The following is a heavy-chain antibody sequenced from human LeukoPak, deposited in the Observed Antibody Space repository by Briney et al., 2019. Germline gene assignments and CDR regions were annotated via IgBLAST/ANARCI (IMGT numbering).Heavy chain of an antibody. V-gene: IGHV3-23*01. CDR1: GFTFRTYV. D-gene: IGHD3-3*01. Sequence: QAGGSLRLSCAVSGFTFRTYVMSWVRQAPGMGLEWVSTISGGGGKTYYSDAVKGRVTISRDNSNNTVYLKMNSLRAEDTAVYYCARDATIFEGYYYMDVWGKGTTVTVSS. CDR3: ARDATIFEGYYYMDV. CDR2: ISGGGGKT. J-gene: IGHJ6*03.